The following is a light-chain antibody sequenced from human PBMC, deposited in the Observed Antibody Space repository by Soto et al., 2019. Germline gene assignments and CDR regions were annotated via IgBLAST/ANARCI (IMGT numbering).Light chain of an antibody. V-gene: IGLV2-14*03. J-gene: IGLJ2*01. CDR2: DVN. CDR1: SSDIGAYNF. CDR3: TSWTTSTTMI. Sequence: QSALTQPASVSGSPVQSITISCTGTSSDIGAYNFVSWYQQHPGKAPKLMLYDVNIRPSGVSNRFSGSKSGNTASLTISGLQAEDEADYYCTSWTTSTTMIFGGGTK.